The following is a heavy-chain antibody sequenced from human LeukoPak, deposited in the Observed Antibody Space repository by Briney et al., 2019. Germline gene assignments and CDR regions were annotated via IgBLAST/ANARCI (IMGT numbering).Heavy chain of an antibody. V-gene: IGHV4-59*01. D-gene: IGHD2/OR15-2a*01. CDR2: IPYTETT. CDR3: ARAPFYGSNSRGSFDP. J-gene: IGHJ5*02. CDR1: VGSISSYD. Sequence: SETLSLTCTVSVGSISSYDWSWIRQSPGKGLESIAHIPYTETTSYNPSLKSRVTLSLDTSKNQFSLGLSSVTAADTAVYYCARAPFYGSNSRGSFDPWGQGTLVTVSS.